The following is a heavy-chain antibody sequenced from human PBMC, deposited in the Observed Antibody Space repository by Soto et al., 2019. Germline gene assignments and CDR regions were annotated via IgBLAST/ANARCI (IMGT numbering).Heavy chain of an antibody. CDR3: AAGFPPDY. CDR1: GFTFSSSW. Sequence: EVQLVESGGVLVHPGGSLKVSCAASGFTFSSSWMNWVRQAPGKGLEWVANIKGDGSDEYYVDSVRGRFTISRDNANSSVSLQMNSLRAEDAAVYYCAAGFPPDYWGQGTLVSVSS. CDR2: IKGDGSDE. J-gene: IGHJ4*02. D-gene: IGHD3-10*01. V-gene: IGHV3-7*01.